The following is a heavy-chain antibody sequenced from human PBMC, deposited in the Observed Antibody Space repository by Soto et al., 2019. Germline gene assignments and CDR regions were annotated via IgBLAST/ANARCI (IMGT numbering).Heavy chain of an antibody. J-gene: IGHJ6*02. Sequence: GGSLRLSCAASGFTFSSYGMHWVRQAPGKGLEWVAVISYDGSNKYYADSVKGRFTISRDNSKNTLYLQMNSLRAEDTAVYYCAKEQRRYDFWSGHYYGMDVWGQGTTVTVSS. CDR1: GFTFSSYG. D-gene: IGHD3-3*01. CDR2: ISYDGSNK. CDR3: AKEQRRYDFWSGHYYGMDV. V-gene: IGHV3-30*18.